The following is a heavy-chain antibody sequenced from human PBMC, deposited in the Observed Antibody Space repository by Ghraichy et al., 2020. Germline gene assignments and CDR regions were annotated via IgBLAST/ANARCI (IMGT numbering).Heavy chain of an antibody. D-gene: IGHD3-10*01. V-gene: IGHV4-39*01. CDR2: IYYSGDT. J-gene: IGHJ4*02. Sequence: GSLRLSCNVSGGTITSASYYWAWIRQPPGMGLEWIGNIYYSGDTYYNSSLKSRVTMSIDSSKNQFSLRLHSVTAPDTAVYFCASLRVPGDFDYWGQGTLVTVSS. CDR3: ASLRVPGDFDY. CDR1: GGTITSASYY.